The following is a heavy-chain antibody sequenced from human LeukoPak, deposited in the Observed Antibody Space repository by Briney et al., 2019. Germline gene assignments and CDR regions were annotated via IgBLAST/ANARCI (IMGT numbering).Heavy chain of an antibody. D-gene: IGHD3-22*01. J-gene: IGHJ4*02. CDR1: GFTFSRYW. Sequence: GGSLRLSCVGSGFTFSRYWLNWVRQAPGKGLEWVANIKQDGSEKYYVDSVKGRFTISRDNAKNSLYLQMNSLRAEDTAVYYCARDPYYYDSSGYSPWGQGTLVTVSS. V-gene: IGHV3-7*03. CDR2: IKQDGSEK. CDR3: ARDPYYYDSSGYSP.